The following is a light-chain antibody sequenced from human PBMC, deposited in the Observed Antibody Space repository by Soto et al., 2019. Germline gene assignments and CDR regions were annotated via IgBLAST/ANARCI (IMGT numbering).Light chain of an antibody. J-gene: IGKJ4*01. Sequence: AIQLTQSPSSLSASVGDRVTITCRASQGISSALAWYQQKPGKAPKLLIYDASSLESGVPSRFSGSGSGTDFTLTISSLQPEAFATYYCQQFNSYPHLTFGGGTKVEIK. CDR1: QGISSA. V-gene: IGKV1-13*02. CDR3: QQFNSYPHLT. CDR2: DAS.